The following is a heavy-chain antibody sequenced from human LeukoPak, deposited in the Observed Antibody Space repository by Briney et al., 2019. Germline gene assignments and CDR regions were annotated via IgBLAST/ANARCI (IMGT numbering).Heavy chain of an antibody. D-gene: IGHD5-18*01. CDR2: INHSGST. V-gene: IGHV4-34*01. CDR1: GGSFSGYY. J-gene: IGHJ6*03. CDR3: ARQSVQLNRIYYYYYYYMDV. Sequence: PSETLSLTCAVYGGSFSGYYWSWIRQPPGKGLEWIGEINHSGSTNYNPSLKSRVTISVDTSKNQFSLKLSSVTAADTAVYYCARQSVQLNRIYYYYYYYMDVWGKGTTVTISS.